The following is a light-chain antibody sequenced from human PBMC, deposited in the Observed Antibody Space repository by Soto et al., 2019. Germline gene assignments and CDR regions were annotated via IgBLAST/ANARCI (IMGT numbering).Light chain of an antibody. Sequence: EIVLTQSPGTLSLSPGERATLSCRASQRVSSGYLAWYQQKPGQAPRLLIYGASSRATGIPDRFSGSGSGTDFTLTISRLEPEYFAVYYCQQYGSFGPGTKVDIK. V-gene: IGKV3-20*01. CDR3: QQYGS. J-gene: IGKJ3*01. CDR2: GAS. CDR1: QRVSSGY.